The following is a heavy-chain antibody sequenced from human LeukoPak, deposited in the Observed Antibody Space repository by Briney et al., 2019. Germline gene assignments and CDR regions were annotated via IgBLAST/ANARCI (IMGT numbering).Heavy chain of an antibody. CDR2: ITDSGGDT. V-gene: IGHV3-23*01. CDR1: GFTFSSYA. J-gene: IGHJ4*02. D-gene: IGHD3-3*01. Sequence: GGSLRLSCAASGFTFSSYAMTWVRQAPGKGLEWVSAITDSGGDTYHADSVKGRFTISRDNSMNTLYMQMNSLRAEDTAIYYCVKGSERSRPYYFDYWGQGTLVTVSS. CDR3: VKGSERSRPYYFDY.